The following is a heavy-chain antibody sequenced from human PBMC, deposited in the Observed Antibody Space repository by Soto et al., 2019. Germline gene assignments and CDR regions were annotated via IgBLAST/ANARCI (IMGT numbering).Heavy chain of an antibody. Sequence: ASETLSLTCCVSGGSVNSGGYSWSWIRQPPGKGLEWIGFISPSGSPAYNPSPKSRVTISVDRSNNQISLEISSVTAADTAVYYCTRGVLAWGPGTLVTVSS. CDR3: TRGVLA. V-gene: IGHV4-30-2*01. CDR2: ISPSGSP. J-gene: IGHJ5*02. CDR1: GGSVNSGGYS. D-gene: IGHD2-8*01.